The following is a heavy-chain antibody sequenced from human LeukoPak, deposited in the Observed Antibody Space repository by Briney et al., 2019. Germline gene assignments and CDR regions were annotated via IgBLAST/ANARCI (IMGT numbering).Heavy chain of an antibody. J-gene: IGHJ4*02. Sequence: GASVKVSCKASGGTFSSYAISWVRQAPGQGLEWMGGIIPIIGTANYAQKFQGRVTITADESTSTAYMELSSLRSEDTAVYYCARFGRRDGYNYFDYWGQGTLVTVSS. CDR1: GGTFSSYA. D-gene: IGHD5-24*01. V-gene: IGHV1-69*13. CDR3: ARFGRRDGYNYFDY. CDR2: IIPIIGTA.